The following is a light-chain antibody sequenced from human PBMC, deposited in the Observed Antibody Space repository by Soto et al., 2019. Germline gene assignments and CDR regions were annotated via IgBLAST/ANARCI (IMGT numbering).Light chain of an antibody. Sequence: QSVLTQPPSVSAAPGQKVTISCSGTSSNIGNNYVSWYQQFAGTAPKPLIYDNNKRPSGIPDRFSGSKSGTSATLGITGLQTGDEADYYCGTWDSSLSAVVFGGGTQLTVL. J-gene: IGLJ2*01. CDR2: DNN. CDR1: SSNIGNNY. V-gene: IGLV1-51*01. CDR3: GTWDSSLSAVV.